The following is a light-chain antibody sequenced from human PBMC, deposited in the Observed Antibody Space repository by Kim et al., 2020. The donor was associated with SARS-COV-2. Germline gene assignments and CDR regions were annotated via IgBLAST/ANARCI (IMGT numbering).Light chain of an antibody. CDR3: SSHVPSRVL. J-gene: IGLJ2*01. CDR2: EVS. V-gene: IGLV2-18*02. CDR1: SSDVGSYNR. Sequence: QSALTQPPSVSGSPGQSVTISCTGTSSDVGSYNRVSWYQQAPGTAPKVMIYEVSNRPSGVPDRFSGSKSGNTAFLTISGLQAEDEADYYCSSHVPSRVLFGGGTKLTVL.